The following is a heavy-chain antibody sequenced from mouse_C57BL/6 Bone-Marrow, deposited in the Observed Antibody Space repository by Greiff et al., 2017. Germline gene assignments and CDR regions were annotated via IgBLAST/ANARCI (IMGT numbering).Heavy chain of an antibody. D-gene: IGHD1-1*01. V-gene: IGHV14-4*01. CDR1: GFNIKDDY. Sequence: VQLLQSGAELVRPGASVKLSCTASGFNIKDDYMPWVKQRPDQGLEWIGWIDPENGDTEYASKFQGKATITADTSSNTAYLQLSSLTSEDTAVYYCTTTDYFDYWGQGTTLTVSS. CDR3: TTTDYFDY. CDR2: IDPENGDT. J-gene: IGHJ2*01.